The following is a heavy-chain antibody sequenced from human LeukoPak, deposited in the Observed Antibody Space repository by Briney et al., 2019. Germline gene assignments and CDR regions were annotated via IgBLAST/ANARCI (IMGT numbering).Heavy chain of an antibody. CDR3: ARGVGATNRFDY. CDR2: IYYSGST. Sequence: SETLSLTCTVSGGSISSSSYYWSWIRQPPGKGLEWIGYIYYSGSTNYNPSLKSRVTISVDTSKNQFSLKLSSVTAADTAVYYCARGVGATNRFDYWGQGTLVTVSS. CDR1: GGSISSSSYY. D-gene: IGHD1-26*01. J-gene: IGHJ4*02. V-gene: IGHV4-61*01.